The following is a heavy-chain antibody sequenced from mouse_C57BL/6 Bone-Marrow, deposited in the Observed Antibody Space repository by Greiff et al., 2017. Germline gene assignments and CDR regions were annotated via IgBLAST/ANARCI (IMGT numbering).Heavy chain of an antibody. CDR1: GFTFSSYG. Sequence: EVTLQESGGDLVKPGGSLKLSCAASGFTFSSYGMSWVRQTPDKRLEWVATISSGGSYTYYPDSVKGRFTISRDNAKNTLYLQMSSLKSEDTAMYYCARPYYGSSHWFAYWGQGTLVTVSA. V-gene: IGHV5-6*01. J-gene: IGHJ3*01. D-gene: IGHD1-1*01. CDR3: ARPYYGSSHWFAY. CDR2: ISSGGSYT.